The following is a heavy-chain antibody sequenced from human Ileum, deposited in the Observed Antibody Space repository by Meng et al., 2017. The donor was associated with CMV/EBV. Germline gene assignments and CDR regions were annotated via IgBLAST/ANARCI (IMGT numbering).Heavy chain of an antibody. CDR1: GFSFSSYW. D-gene: IGHD1-26*01. CDR3: SRDRQPGGY. V-gene: IGHV3-7*01. CDR2: IKEDGSDA. Sequence: GESLKISCVASGFSFSSYWMSWVRQAPGKGLEWLANIKEDGSDAVYVDSLRGRFTISRDNAKNTLFLQMNSLSVDDTGVYYCSRDRQPGGYWGQGTLVNGAS. J-gene: IGHJ4*02.